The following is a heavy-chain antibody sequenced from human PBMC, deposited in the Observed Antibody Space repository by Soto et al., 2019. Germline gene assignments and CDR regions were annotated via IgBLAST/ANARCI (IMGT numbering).Heavy chain of an antibody. CDR3: ALQGHYYYDSSGYYYDYFDY. Sequence: SETLSLTCTVSGGSISSSSYYWGWIRRPPGKGLEWIGSIYYSGSTYYNPSLKSRVTISVDTSKNQFSLKLSSVTAADTAVYYCALQGHYYYDSSGYYYDYFDYWGQGTLVTVAS. V-gene: IGHV4-39*01. CDR2: IYYSGST. J-gene: IGHJ4*02. CDR1: GGSISSSSYY. D-gene: IGHD3-22*01.